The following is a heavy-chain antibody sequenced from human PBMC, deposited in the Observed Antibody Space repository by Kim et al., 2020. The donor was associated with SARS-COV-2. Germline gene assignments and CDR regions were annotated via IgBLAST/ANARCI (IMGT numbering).Heavy chain of an antibody. CDR2: ISWNSGSI. V-gene: IGHV3-9*01. D-gene: IGHD2-2*01. CDR3: AKDKGTSTYYFDY. Sequence: GGSLRLSCAASGFTFDDNAMHWVRQAPGKGLEWVSGISWNSGSIGYADSVKGRFTISRDNAKNSLYLQMNSLRAEDTALYYCAKDKGTSTYYFDYWGQGT. CDR1: GFTFDDNA. J-gene: IGHJ4*02.